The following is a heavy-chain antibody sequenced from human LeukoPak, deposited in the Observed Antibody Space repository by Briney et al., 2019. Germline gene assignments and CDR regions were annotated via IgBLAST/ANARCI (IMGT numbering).Heavy chain of an antibody. Sequence: GSLRLSRAASGFTFSSYGMHWVRQAPGKGLEWVAVIWYDGSNTYYADSVKGRFTISRDNSKNTLYLQMNSLRAEDTAIYYCATLLQGDGMDVWGKGTTVTVSS. CDR3: ATLLQGDGMDV. CDR1: GFTFSSYG. D-gene: IGHD4-11*01. V-gene: IGHV3-33*01. J-gene: IGHJ6*04. CDR2: IWYDGSNT.